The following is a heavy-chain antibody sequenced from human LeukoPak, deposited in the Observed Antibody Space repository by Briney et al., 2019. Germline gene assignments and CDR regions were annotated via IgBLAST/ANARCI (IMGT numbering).Heavy chain of an antibody. V-gene: IGHV1-69*05. CDR3: AREAAAGTWFDP. Sequence: SVKVSCKASGGTFSSYAISWVRQAPGQGLEWMGGIIPIFGTANYAQKFQGKVTITTDESTSTAYMELSSLRSEDTAVYYCAREAAAGTWFDPWGQGTLVTVSS. J-gene: IGHJ5*02. CDR2: IIPIFGTA. CDR1: GGTFSSYA. D-gene: IGHD6-13*01.